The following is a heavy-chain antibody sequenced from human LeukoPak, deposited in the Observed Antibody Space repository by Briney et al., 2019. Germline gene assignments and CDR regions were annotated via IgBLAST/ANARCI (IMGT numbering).Heavy chain of an antibody. J-gene: IGHJ4*02. Sequence: SVKVSCTASGGTFSSYTISWVRQAPGQGLEWMGRIIPILGIANYAQKFQGRVTITADKSTSTAYMELSSLRSEDTAVYYCARGDPHSGSYYTYFDYWGQGTLVTVPS. V-gene: IGHV1-69*02. CDR1: GGTFSSYT. CDR3: ARGDPHSGSYYTYFDY. CDR2: IIPILGIA. D-gene: IGHD3-10*01.